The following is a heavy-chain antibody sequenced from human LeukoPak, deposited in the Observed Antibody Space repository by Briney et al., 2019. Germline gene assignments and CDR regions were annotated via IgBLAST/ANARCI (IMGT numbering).Heavy chain of an antibody. CDR2: IYYSGST. CDR3: ARSPPYCSSPGCYIGWFDP. V-gene: IGHV4-59*01. Sequence: PSETLSLTCTVSGGSISGYYWNWIRQPPGKGLEWIGFIYYSGSTNYNPSLKSRVTISVDTSKNQFSLKLSSVTAADTAVYHCARSPPYCSSPGCYIGWFDPWGQGTLVTVSS. J-gene: IGHJ5*02. D-gene: IGHD2-2*02. CDR1: GGSISGYY.